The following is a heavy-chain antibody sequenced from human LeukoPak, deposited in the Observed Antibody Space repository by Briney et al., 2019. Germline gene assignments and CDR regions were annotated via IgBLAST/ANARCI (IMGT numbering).Heavy chain of an antibody. J-gene: IGHJ4*02. CDR3: ARGVVTIFGVVILKYYFDY. V-gene: IGHV4-34*01. Sequence: SETLSLTCAVYGGSFSGYYWSWIRQPPGKGLEWIGEINHSGSTNYNPSLKSRVTISVDTSKNQFSLKLSSVTAADTAVYYCARGVVTIFGVVILKYYFDYWGQGTLVTVSS. CDR2: INHSGST. D-gene: IGHD3-3*01. CDR1: GGSFSGYY.